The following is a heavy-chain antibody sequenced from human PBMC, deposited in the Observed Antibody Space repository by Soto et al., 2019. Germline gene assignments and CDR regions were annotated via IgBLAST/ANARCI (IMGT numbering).Heavy chain of an antibody. Sequence: PSETLSLTCTLPGGSISSASSYWGWVRQPPGKGLDWIGSIYYRGSAYYNPSLKSRVTISVDTSKNQFSLTLSSLRSEDTAVYYCATLSYSSSWYNWFDPWGQGILVTAS. D-gene: IGHD6-13*01. CDR1: GGSISSASSY. CDR2: IYYRGSA. V-gene: IGHV4-39*07. J-gene: IGHJ5*02. CDR3: ATLSYSSSWYNWFDP.